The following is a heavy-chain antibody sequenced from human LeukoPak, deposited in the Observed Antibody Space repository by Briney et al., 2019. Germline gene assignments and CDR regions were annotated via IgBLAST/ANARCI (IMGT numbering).Heavy chain of an antibody. CDR2: IYTSGST. J-gene: IGHJ6*03. CDR1: GGSLSTGSYY. CDR3: ARWTYYYDSSGYRGRYYYYYMDV. Sequence: SETLSLTCTVSGGSLSTGSYYWGWLRQPAGTGLEWIGRIYTSGSTNYNPSLKSRVTISVDTSKNQFSLKLSSVTAADTAVYYCARWTYYYDSSGYRGRYYYYYMDVWGKGTTVTISS. V-gene: IGHV4-61*02. D-gene: IGHD3-22*01.